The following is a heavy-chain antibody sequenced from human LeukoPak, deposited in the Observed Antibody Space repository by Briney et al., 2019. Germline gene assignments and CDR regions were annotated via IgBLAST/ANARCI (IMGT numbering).Heavy chain of an antibody. CDR1: GFTFSIYT. CDR3: ARVAGYCDCTSNCYSDS. CDR2: ISSSSTKI. D-gene: IGHD3-9*01. V-gene: IGHV3-21*01. Sequence: GGSLRLSCVASGFTFSIYTMNWVRQAPGKGLEWLSSISSSSTKIYNADSVRGRFTISSDNAKNSLYLQMNRLRAEDTAVYYCARVAGYCDCTSNCYSDSWGQGTLVTVSS. J-gene: IGHJ4*02.